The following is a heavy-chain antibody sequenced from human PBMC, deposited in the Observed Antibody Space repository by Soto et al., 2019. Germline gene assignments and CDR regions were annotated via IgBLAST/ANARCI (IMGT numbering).Heavy chain of an antibody. V-gene: IGHV1-18*01. Sequence: VASVKVCCKASGYIFTNYGISCVRLAPGQGLEWMGWISAYSGYTNYAQKVQGRVTMTTDTSTSTAYMELSSLRSEDTAVYYCARPSSMPPFAWLSPHIDYYYGLDVGGQGTTVTVSS. D-gene: IGHD3-9*01. J-gene: IGHJ6*02. CDR2: ISAYSGYT. CDR1: GYIFTNYG. CDR3: ARPSSMPPFAWLSPHIDYYYGLDV.